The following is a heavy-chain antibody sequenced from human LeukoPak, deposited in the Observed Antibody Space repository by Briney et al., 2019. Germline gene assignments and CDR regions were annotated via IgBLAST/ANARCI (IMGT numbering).Heavy chain of an antibody. V-gene: IGHV4-30-2*01. J-gene: IGHJ4*02. CDR1: GGSISSSGYY. Sequence: SETLSLTCTVSGGSISSSGYYWGWIRQPPGKGLEWIGYIHRSGSTYYNPSLKSRVTMSVDRSKNQFSLNLSSVTAADTAVYYCARDVSVSSGYYFGYWGQGTLVTVFS. D-gene: IGHD3-22*01. CDR3: ARDVSVSSGYYFGY. CDR2: IHRSGST.